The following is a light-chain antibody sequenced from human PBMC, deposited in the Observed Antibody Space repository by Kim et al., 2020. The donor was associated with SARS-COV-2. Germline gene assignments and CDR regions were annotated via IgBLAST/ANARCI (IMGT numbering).Light chain of an antibody. CDR3: QQYGSLIT. CDR1: QSVTRNY. J-gene: IGKJ5*01. CDR2: GAS. V-gene: IGKV3-20*01. Sequence: EIVLTQSPGTLSLSPGERATLSCRASQSVTRNYLAWYLQKPGQAPRLLIYGASSRATGIPDRFSGSGSGTYFTLTISRLEPEDFAVYYCQQYGSLITFGQGTRLEIK.